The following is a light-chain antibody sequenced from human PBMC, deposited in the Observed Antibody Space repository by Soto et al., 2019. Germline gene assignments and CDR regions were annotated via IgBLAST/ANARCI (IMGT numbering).Light chain of an antibody. CDR2: AAS. CDR3: QQYNTYST. CDR1: QGVSRY. V-gene: IGKV1-9*01. J-gene: IGKJ1*01. Sequence: DVQLTQSPAFLSASVGDRVAITCRASQGVSRYVAWYQQKSGKPPKLLIYAASTLQSGVPSRFSGSGSGTEFTLTISSLQPDDFATYFCQQYNTYSTFGQGTKVDIK.